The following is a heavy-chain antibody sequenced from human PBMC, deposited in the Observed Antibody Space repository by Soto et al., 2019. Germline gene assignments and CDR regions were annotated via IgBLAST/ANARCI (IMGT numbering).Heavy chain of an antibody. V-gene: IGHV3-30*18. J-gene: IGHJ4*02. CDR3: AKAGYDYVWGSYRYTPFDY. CDR1: GFTFSSYG. CDR2: ISYDGSNK. D-gene: IGHD3-16*02. Sequence: QVQLVESGGGVVQPGRSLRLSCAASGFTFSSYGMHWVRQAPGKGLEWVAVISYDGSNKYYADSVKGRFTISRDNSKNTLYLQMNSLRAEDTAVYYCAKAGYDYVWGSYRYTPFDYWGQGTLVTVSS.